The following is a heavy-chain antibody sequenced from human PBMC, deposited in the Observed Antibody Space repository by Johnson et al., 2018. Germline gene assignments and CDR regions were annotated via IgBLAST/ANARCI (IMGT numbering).Heavy chain of an antibody. V-gene: IGHV3-7*01. CDR2: IKQDGCEN. CDR3: VKDQDWAFDI. J-gene: IGHJ3*02. D-gene: IGHD3-9*01. CDR1: GFTFSDYW. Sequence: EVRLLEAGGGLVHPGESRRLSCVGTGFTFSDYWMSWVRQAPGTGLEWVANIKQDGCENYYVDSVKGRVTISRDNAKNSLYRQMNRLSAEDPAVYYCVKDQDWAFDIWGQGTMVTVSS.